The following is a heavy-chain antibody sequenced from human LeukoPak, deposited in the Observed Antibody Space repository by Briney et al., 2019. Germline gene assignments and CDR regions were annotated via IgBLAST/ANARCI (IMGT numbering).Heavy chain of an antibody. CDR3: ARDMASQWLVPSIFDY. V-gene: IGHV4-39*07. J-gene: IGHJ4*02. CDR2: IYYSGST. CDR1: GGSISSSSYY. Sequence: SETLSLTCTVSGGSISSSSYYWGWIRQPPGKGLEWIGSIYYSGSTYYNPSLKSRVTISVDTSKNQFSLKLSSVTAADTAVYYCARDMASQWLVPSIFDYWGQGTPVTVSS. D-gene: IGHD6-19*01.